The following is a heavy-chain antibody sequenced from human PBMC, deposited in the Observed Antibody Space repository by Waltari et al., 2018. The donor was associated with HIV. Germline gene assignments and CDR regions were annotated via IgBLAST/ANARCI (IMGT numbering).Heavy chain of an antibody. V-gene: IGHV3-53*01. CDR1: GFSVSNNY. CDR2: IYSGGST. J-gene: IGHJ4*02. Sequence: EVQLVESGGGLIQPGGSLRLSCAASGFSVSNNYMTWVRQAPGRGLEWVSIIYSGGSTFYADSVKGRFTISRDNPKNTLYLQMNSLRVDDTAVYYCATGNSYCEYWGQGTLVTVSS. CDR3: ATGNSYCEY. D-gene: IGHD4-4*01.